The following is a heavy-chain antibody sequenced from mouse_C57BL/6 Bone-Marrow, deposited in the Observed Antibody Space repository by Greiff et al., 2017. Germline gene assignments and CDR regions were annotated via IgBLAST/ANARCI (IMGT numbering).Heavy chain of an antibody. CDR2: IDPSDSYT. Sequence: QVQLQQPGAELVMPGASVKLSCKASGYTFTSYWMHWVKQRPGQGLEWIGEIDPSDSYTNYNQKFKGKSTLTVDKSSSTAYMQLSSLTSEDSAVYYCAREGYGYVLFAYWGQGTRVTVSA. V-gene: IGHV1-69*01. J-gene: IGHJ3*01. CDR1: GYTFTSYW. D-gene: IGHD2-2*01. CDR3: AREGYGYVLFAY.